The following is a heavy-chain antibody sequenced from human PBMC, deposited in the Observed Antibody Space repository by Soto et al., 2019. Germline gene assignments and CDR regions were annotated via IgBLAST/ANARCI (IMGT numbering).Heavy chain of an antibody. Sequence: QSGGGSVQPGGSLRLSCAAAGFTFGNHWLNWVRQAPGKGLLSVSQIKGYWGSTNYADSVRGRFTISKDSSRNTLYLQMRDLRVEDTGVYYCARVKAYTGGGGDPLDLWGQGTLVTVSS. J-gene: IGHJ5*02. CDR3: ARVKAYTGGGGDPLDL. CDR2: IKGYWGST. CDR1: GFTFGNHW. V-gene: IGHV3-74*01. D-gene: IGHD2-21*01.